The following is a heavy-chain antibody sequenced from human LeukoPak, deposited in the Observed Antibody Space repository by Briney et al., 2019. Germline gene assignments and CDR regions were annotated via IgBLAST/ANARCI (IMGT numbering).Heavy chain of an antibody. CDR2: IWYDGSNK. Sequence: GGSLRLSCAASGFTFSSYGMHWVRQAPGKGLEWVAVIWYDGSNKYYADSVKGRFTISRDNSKNTLYLQMNSLRAEDTAVYYCARDGGYCSGGNCFDAFDIWGQGTMVTVSS. CDR3: ARDGGYCSGGNCFDAFDI. D-gene: IGHD2-15*01. J-gene: IGHJ3*02. V-gene: IGHV3-33*01. CDR1: GFTFSSYG.